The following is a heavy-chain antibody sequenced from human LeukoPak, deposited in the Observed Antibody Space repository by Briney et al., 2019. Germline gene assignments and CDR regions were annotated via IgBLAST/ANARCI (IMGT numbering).Heavy chain of an antibody. CDR3: ARVSSKIDSSGYYLKVWDY. CDR2: INPSGGST. Sequence: ASVKVSCKASGYTFTSYYMHWVRQAPGQGLEWMGIINPSGGSTSYAQKFQGRVTMTRDTSKNQFSLKLSSVTAADTAVYYCARVSSKIDSSGYYLKVWDYWGQGTLVTVSS. CDR1: GYTFTSYY. D-gene: IGHD3-22*01. J-gene: IGHJ4*02. V-gene: IGHV1-46*01.